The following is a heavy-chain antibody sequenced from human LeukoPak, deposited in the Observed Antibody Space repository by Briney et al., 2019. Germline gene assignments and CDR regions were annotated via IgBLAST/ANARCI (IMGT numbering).Heavy chain of an antibody. V-gene: IGHV3-30*18. J-gene: IGHJ4*02. CDR3: AKDKWLGRDHLYYFDY. CDR1: GITFSNSA. D-gene: IGHD5-12*01. CDR2: ISYDGSNK. Sequence: PGGSLRLSCVPSGITFSNSALSWVRQAPGKGLEWVAVISYDGSNKYYADSVKGRFTISRDNSKNTLYLQMNSLRAEDTAVYYCAKDKWLGRDHLYYFDYWGQGTLVTVSS.